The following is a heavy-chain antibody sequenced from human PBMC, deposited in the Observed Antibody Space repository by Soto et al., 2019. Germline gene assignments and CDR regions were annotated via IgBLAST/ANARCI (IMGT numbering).Heavy chain of an antibody. CDR2: IYYSGST. CDR1: GGSISSSVYY. V-gene: IGHV4-39*01. CDR3: ARHLVAAVNHYYMYF. Sequence: ETLSLTCTVSGGSISSSVYYWGWIRQPPGKGLEWIGSIYYSGSTYYNPSLKSRVTISGDTSKNLFSLKLSSVTAADTAVYFCARHLVAAVNHYYMYFWGKGTTVTVSS. J-gene: IGHJ6*03. D-gene: IGHD5-12*01.